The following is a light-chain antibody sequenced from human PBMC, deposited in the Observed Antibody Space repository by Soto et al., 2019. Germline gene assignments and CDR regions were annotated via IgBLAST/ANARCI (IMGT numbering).Light chain of an antibody. CDR1: SSNIGSNT. J-gene: IGLJ3*02. V-gene: IGLV1-44*01. CDR3: AAWDDSLNGRV. Sequence: QSVLTQPPSASGTPGQRVTISCSGSSSNIGSNTVNWYQHLPGTAPKLLMYNYDQRPSGVPDRFSGSRSGTSASLAISGLQSEDEADYYCAAWDDSLNGRVFGGGTKLTVL. CDR2: NYD.